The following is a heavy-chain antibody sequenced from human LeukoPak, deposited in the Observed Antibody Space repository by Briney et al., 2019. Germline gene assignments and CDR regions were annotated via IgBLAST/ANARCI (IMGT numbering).Heavy chain of an antibody. CDR1: GFTFSSYA. J-gene: IGHJ5*02. CDR2: ISYDGSNK. V-gene: IGHV3-30-3*01. D-gene: IGHD2-21*02. Sequence: GGSLRLSCAASGFTFSSYAMHWVRQAPGKGLEWVAVISYDGSNKYYADSVKGRFTISRDNSKNTLYLQMNSLRAEDTAVYYCASSGDRSWFDPWGQGTLVTVSS. CDR3: ASSGDRSWFDP.